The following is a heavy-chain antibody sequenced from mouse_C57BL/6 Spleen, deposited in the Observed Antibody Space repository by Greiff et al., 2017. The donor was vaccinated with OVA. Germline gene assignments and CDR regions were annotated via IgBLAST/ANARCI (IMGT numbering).Heavy chain of an antibody. D-gene: IGHD1-1*01. J-gene: IGHJ3*01. V-gene: IGHV1-82*01. CDR3: ARGDGSSLWFAY. Sequence: QVHVKQSGPELVKPGASVKISCKASGYAFSSSWMNWVKQRPGKGLEWIGRIYPGDGDTNYNGKFKGKATLTADKSSSTAYMQLSSLTSEDSAVYFCARGDGSSLWFAYWGQGTLVTVSA. CDR2: IYPGDGDT. CDR1: GYAFSSSW.